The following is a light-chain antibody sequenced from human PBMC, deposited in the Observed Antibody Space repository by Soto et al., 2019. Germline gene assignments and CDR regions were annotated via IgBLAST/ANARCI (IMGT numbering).Light chain of an antibody. J-gene: IGLJ1*01. CDR1: SRDIGAYDL. CDR3: TSFAAGRIYV. Sequence: QSVLTQPASVSGSPGQSITISCSGTSRDIGAYDLVSWYQQHPGRAPKLIIYEDSHRFSDLSYRFAGSKAVNTAYLTISGLQAEDERDYYVTSFAAGRIYVFGSETKVTVL. CDR2: EDS. V-gene: IGLV2-14*03.